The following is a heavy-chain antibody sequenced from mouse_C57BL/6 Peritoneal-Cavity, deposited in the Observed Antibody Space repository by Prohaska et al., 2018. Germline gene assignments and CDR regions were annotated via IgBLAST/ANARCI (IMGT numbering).Heavy chain of an antibody. J-gene: IGHJ1*03. CDR3: AGDSNGYWYFDV. CDR2: ITHSGET. Sequence: QMQLQESGPGLVKPSQSLFLTCSITGFPITSGYYWIWIRQSPGKPLEWMGYITHSGETFYNPSLQSPISITRETSKNQFFLQLNSVTTEDTAMYYCAGDSNGYWYFDVWGTVTTVTVSS. CDR1: GFPITSGYY. D-gene: IGHD1-1*02. V-gene: IGHV12-3*01.